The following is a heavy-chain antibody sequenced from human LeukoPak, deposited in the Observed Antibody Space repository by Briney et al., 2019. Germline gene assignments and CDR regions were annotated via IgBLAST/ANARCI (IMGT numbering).Heavy chain of an antibody. V-gene: IGHV4-4*07. CDR3: AREVAAAGTRWFDP. D-gene: IGHD6-13*01. J-gene: IGHJ5*02. CDR1: GGSISSYY. CDR2: IYTSGST. Sequence: SETLSLTCTVSGGSISSYYWSWIRQPAGKGLEWLGRIYTSGSTNYSPSLESRVTMSVDTSKNQFSLTLSSVTAADTAVYYCAREVAAAGTRWFDPWGQGTLVTVSS.